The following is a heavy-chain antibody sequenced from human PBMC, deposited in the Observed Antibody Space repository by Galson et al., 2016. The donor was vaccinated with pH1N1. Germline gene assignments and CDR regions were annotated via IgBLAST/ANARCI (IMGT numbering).Heavy chain of an antibody. CDR1: GFTFSDYS. CDR2: FGAGHDI. D-gene: IGHD7-27*01. CDR3: VRGNWGLDY. V-gene: IGHV3-48*01. J-gene: IGHJ4*02. Sequence: SLRLSCAASGFTFSDYSMNWVRQAPGKGLEWLSYFGAGHDIYYADSVKGRFTISRDNARNSLYLQMNSLRAEDTAVYYCVRGNWGLDYWGQGTLVTVSS.